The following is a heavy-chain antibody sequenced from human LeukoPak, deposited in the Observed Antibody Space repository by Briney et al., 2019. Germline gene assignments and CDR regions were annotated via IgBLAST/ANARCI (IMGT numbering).Heavy chain of an antibody. CDR1: GFTFSSYS. CDR3: AKDKSLLTGTESPD. J-gene: IGHJ4*02. V-gene: IGHV3-21*04. CDR2: ISSSSSYI. D-gene: IGHD1-20*01. Sequence: GGSLRLSCAASGFTFSSYSMNWVRQAPGKGLEWVSSISSSSSYIYYADSVKGRFTISRDNAKNSLYLQMNSLRAEDTAVYNCAKDKSLLTGTESPDWGQGTLVTVSS.